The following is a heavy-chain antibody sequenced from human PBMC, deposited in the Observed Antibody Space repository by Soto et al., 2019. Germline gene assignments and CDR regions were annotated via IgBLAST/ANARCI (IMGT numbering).Heavy chain of an antibody. CDR1: GGSISDISYC. CDR3: ARHKSGSDWLDP. Sequence: LSLTCTVSGGSISDISYCWGWIRQPPGKGLQWIGCMFYSGATYYNPSLKNRVTLSVDTSNNEFSLKLVSVTAPDTAVYYCARHKSGSDWLDPWGQGTLVTVS. D-gene: IGHD2-15*01. CDR2: MFYSGAT. J-gene: IGHJ5*02. V-gene: IGHV4-39*01.